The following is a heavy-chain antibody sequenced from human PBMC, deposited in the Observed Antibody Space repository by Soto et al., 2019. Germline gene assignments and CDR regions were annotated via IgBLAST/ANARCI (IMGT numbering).Heavy chain of an antibody. CDR2: XXHDGNSH. J-gene: IGHJ3*01. CDR3: VKAQERSAQYFAVVITAFDF. CDR1: GFSFXXXG. V-gene: IGHV3-30*18. D-gene: IGHD3-22*01. Sequence: QVHLVESXXXXVQPGRSLRLSCEGSGFSFXXXGIHWVRQAPGKGXXXXXXXXHDGNSHHLADSVRGRFTISRDNSKNTVFLHMTSLRREDSAVYHCVKAQERSAQYFAVVITAFDFWGQGTMVTVSS.